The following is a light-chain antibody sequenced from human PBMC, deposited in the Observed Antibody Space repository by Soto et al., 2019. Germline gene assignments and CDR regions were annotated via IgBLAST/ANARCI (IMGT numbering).Light chain of an antibody. CDR3: TAWDDSLNGWL. J-gene: IGLJ3*02. CDR1: SSDVGSYNL. CDR2: EGS. Sequence: QSVLTQPASVSGSPGQSITISCTGTSSDVGSYNLVSWYQQHPGKAPKLMIYEGSKRPSGVSNRFSGSKSGNTASLTISGLQAEDEADYYCTAWDDSLNGWLFGGGTKLTVL. V-gene: IGLV2-23*01.